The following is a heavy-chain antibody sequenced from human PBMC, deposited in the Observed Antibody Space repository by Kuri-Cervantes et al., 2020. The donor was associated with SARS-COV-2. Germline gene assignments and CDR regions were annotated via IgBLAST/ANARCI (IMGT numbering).Heavy chain of an antibody. V-gene: IGHV1-2*04. J-gene: IGHJ4*02. CDR2: INPNSGGT. D-gene: IGHD3-10*01. CDR3: ARGEGSRGLMVVLGWRGAGRLDF. Sequence: ASVKVSCKASGYSFDDYYIYWVRQAPGQGLEWMGWINPNSGGTNYAQKFQGWVTMTRDTSLSISHMELRRLTSDDTAVYYCARGEGSRGLMVVLGWRGAGRLDFWGQGTLVTVSS. CDR1: GYSFDDYY.